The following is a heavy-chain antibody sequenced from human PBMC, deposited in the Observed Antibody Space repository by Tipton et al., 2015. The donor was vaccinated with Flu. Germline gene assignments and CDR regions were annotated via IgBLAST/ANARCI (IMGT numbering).Heavy chain of an antibody. J-gene: IGHJ6*02. Sequence: SLRLSCAASGFTFSLYDIHRVRQVTGKSLEWVSAIGSAGDTHYSDSVKGRFTINRDNVKNSPYLQMSSLRVGDTAVYYCARGPLPDSNWYNGMDVWGQGTTVTVSS. CDR2: IGSAGDT. V-gene: IGHV3-13*01. D-gene: IGHD6-13*01. CDR3: ARGPLPDSNWYNGMDV. CDR1: GFTFSLYD.